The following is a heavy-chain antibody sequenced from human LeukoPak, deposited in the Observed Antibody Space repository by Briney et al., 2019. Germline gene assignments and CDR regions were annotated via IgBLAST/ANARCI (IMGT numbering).Heavy chain of an antibody. CDR3: AKDRHAPGRYCSSTTCFPFDS. Sequence: TFSSYSSSYIYNADSVKGRFTISRDNAKNSLYLQMNSLRAEDTAVYYCAKDRHAPGRYCSSTTCFPFDSWGQGTLVTVSS. J-gene: IGHJ5*01. CDR2: SSYSSSYI. D-gene: IGHD2-2*01. V-gene: IGHV3-21*04.